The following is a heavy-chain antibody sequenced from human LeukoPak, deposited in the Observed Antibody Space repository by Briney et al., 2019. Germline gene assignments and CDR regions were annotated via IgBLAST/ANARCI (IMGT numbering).Heavy chain of an antibody. D-gene: IGHD6-19*01. J-gene: IGHJ4*02. CDR2: IIPIFATS. CDR1: GGTFSSYA. V-gene: IGHV1-69*06. Sequence: VASVKVSCKASGGTFSSYAFSWVRQAPGQGLEWMGGIIPIFATSNYAHKFQGRVTITADTSTSTAYMELSSLISDDTAVYYCVRGSRTGWYYFDYWGQGTLVTVSS. CDR3: VRGSRTGWYYFDY.